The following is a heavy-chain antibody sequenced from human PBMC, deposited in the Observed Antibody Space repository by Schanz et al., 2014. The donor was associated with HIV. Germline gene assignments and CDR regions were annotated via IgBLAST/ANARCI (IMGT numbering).Heavy chain of an antibody. CDR2: ISGNSGHT. J-gene: IGHJ3*02. D-gene: IGHD1-26*01. V-gene: IGHV3-23*01. CDR1: GFTFSSYA. CDR3: VRDRVGASARYVAFDI. Sequence: ESGGGLVQPGGSLRLSCAASGFTFSSYAMSWVRQAPGKGLEWVSGISGNSGHTWYADSVKGRFTIFTDISDNTVHAQITSLRADDTAVYYCVRDRVGASARYVAFDIWGHGTMVTVSS.